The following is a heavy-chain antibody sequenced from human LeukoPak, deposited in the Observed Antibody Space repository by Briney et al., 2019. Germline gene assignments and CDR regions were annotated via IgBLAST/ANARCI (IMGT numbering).Heavy chain of an antibody. CDR3: ARDPCSIFHVLNYHFDY. Sequence: PGGSLRLSCAASGFTFSGYVIHWVRQAPGEGLEWVAVISSDGSEKYYADSLKGRFTISRDNSKNTLYLQMNSLRAEDTAVYFCARDPCSIFHVLNYHFDYWGQGALVTVSS. D-gene: IGHD3-3*02. CDR2: ISSDGSEK. CDR1: GFTFSGYV. V-gene: IGHV3-30*01. J-gene: IGHJ4*02.